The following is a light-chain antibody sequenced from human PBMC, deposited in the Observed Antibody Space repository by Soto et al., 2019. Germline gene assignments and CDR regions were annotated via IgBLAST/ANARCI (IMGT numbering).Light chain of an antibody. CDR3: SSYTSSSTQV. CDR1: SSNIGAGYE. V-gene: IGLV1-40*01. Sequence: QSVLTQPPSVSGAPGQRVTISCIGGSSNIGAGYEVHWYQQLPGTVPKLMIYEVSNRPSGVSNRFSGSKSGNTASLTISGLQAEDEADYYCSSYTSSSTQVFGTGTKVTVL. J-gene: IGLJ1*01. CDR2: EVS.